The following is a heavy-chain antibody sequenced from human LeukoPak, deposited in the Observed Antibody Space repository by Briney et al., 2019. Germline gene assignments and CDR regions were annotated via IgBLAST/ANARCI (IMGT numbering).Heavy chain of an antibody. Sequence: PGGSLRLSCAASGFTVRSSYMNWVRQAPGKGLEWVSVTYNDGTTYYADSVKGRFTISRDNSKNTLYLQMNNLRAEDTAVYYCAKDLEGSGSYYNYYYYGMDVWGQGTTVTVSS. V-gene: IGHV3-53*05. J-gene: IGHJ6*02. CDR3: AKDLEGSGSYYNYYYYGMDV. D-gene: IGHD3-10*01. CDR1: GFTVRSSY. CDR2: TYNDGTT.